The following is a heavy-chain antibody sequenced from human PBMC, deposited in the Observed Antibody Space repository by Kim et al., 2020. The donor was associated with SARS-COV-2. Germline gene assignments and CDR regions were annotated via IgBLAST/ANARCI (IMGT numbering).Heavy chain of an antibody. CDR1: GGSISSSSYY. CDR3: ARGASYELLSYFDY. V-gene: IGHV4-39*07. Sequence: SETLSLTCTVSGGSISSSSYYWGWIRQPPGKGLEWIGSIYYSGSTYYNPSLKSRVTISVDTSKNQFSLKLSSVTAADTAVYYCARGASYELLSYFDYWG. CDR2: IYYSGST. J-gene: IGHJ4*01. D-gene: IGHD1-26*01.